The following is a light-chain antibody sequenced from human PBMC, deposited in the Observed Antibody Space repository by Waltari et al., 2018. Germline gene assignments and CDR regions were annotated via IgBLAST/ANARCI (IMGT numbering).Light chain of an antibody. V-gene: IGLV1-44*01. CDR2: NDN. CDR1: KSNICGNP. CDR3: AVWDDSLGGV. Sequence: QSVLTQPPSVSGTPGQRVTIPCSGRKSNICGNPVNCDQQLPGTAPKLPIYNDNQGPSGVPDRFSASKSGTSAALAITGLQSEDDAYYYCAVWDDSLGGVFGGGTKLTVL. J-gene: IGLJ3*02.